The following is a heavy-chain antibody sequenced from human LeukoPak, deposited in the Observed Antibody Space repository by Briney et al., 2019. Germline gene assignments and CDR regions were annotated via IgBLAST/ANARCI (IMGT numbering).Heavy chain of an antibody. CDR2: ISSSSSTI. V-gene: IGHV3-48*01. Sequence: GGSLRLSCAASGFTFSSYSMNWVRQAPGKGLEWVSYISSSSSTIYYADSVKGRFTISRDNGKNSLYLQMHSLRAEDTAVYYCAELGITMIGGVWGKGTTVTISS. D-gene: IGHD3-10*02. CDR3: AELGITMIGGV. CDR1: GFTFSSYS. J-gene: IGHJ6*04.